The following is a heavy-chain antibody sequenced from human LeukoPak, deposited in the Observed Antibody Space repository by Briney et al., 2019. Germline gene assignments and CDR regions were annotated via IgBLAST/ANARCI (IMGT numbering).Heavy chain of an antibody. D-gene: IGHD2-15*01. J-gene: IGHJ6*03. CDR1: GYSISSVYY. V-gene: IGHV4-38-2*02. CDR2: IFHSGST. Sequence: SETLSLTCTASGYSISSVYYWGWIRQPPGKGLEWIANIFHSGSTNYNPSLKSRVTISVDTSKNQFSLKLSSVTAADTAVYYCARGIRRLTVVAAIYYYYMDVWGKGTTVTVSS. CDR3: ARGIRRLTVVAAIYYYYMDV.